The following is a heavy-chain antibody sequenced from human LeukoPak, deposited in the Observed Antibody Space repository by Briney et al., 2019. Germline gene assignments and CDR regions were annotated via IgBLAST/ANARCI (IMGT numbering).Heavy chain of an antibody. CDR1: GYTFTGYY. D-gene: IGHD3-9*01. CDR3: ARGLDILTGYYEYYFDY. V-gene: IGHV1-2*06. Sequence: ASVKVSCKASGYTFTGYYMHWVRQAPGQGLEWMGRINPNSGGTNYAQKFQGRVTMTRDTSISTAYMELSRLRSDGTAVYYCARGLDILTGYYEYYFDYWGQGTLVTVSS. J-gene: IGHJ4*02. CDR2: INPNSGGT.